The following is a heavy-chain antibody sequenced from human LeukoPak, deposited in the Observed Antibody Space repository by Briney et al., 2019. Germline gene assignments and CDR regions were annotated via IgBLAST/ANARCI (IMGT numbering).Heavy chain of an antibody. Sequence: GGSLRLSCAASGFTFSSYSMNWVRQAPGKGLEWVSSISSSSSYIYYADSVKGRFTISRDDAKNSLYLQMNSLRAEDTAVYYCARDLYAEIGWLQGSYYFDYWGQGTLVTVSS. D-gene: IGHD5-24*01. CDR3: ARDLYAEIGWLQGSYYFDY. CDR1: GFTFSSYS. V-gene: IGHV3-21*01. CDR2: ISSSSSYI. J-gene: IGHJ4*02.